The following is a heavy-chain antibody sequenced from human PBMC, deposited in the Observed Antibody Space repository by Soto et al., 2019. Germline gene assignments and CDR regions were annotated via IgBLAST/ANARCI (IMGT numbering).Heavy chain of an antibody. CDR1: GFGFSNYA. Sequence: GGSLRLSCAASGFGFSNYAMTWVRQAPGKGLEWVSSITTNGATTYYADSVKGRFTISRDNSKNTLYLQMNSLRAEDSAVYHCAKSITARPFDYWGQGALVTVSS. CDR3: AKSITARPFDY. D-gene: IGHD6-6*01. CDR2: ITTNGATT. J-gene: IGHJ4*02. V-gene: IGHV3-23*01.